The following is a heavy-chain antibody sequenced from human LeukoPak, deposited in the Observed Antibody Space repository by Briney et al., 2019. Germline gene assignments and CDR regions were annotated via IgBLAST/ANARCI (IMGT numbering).Heavy chain of an antibody. V-gene: IGHV3-21*01. Sequence: GGSLRLSCAASGFTFSSYSMNWVRQAPGKGLEWDSSISSSSSYIYYADSVKGRFTISRDNAKNSLYLQMNSLRAEDTAVYYCARGLCGGSCYYYYYGMDVWGQGTTVTVSS. D-gene: IGHD2-15*01. CDR3: ARGLCGGSCYYYYYGMDV. J-gene: IGHJ6*02. CDR2: ISSSSSYI. CDR1: GFTFSSYS.